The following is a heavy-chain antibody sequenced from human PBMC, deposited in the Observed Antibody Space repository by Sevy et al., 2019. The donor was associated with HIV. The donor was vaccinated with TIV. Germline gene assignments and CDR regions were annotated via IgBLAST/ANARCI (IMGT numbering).Heavy chain of an antibody. CDR3: NTDPIIVVLVTDGMDV. CDR1: GFTFSYAW. V-gene: IGHV3-15*01. D-gene: IGHD2-15*01. Sequence: GGSLRLSCAASGFTFSYAWMSWVRQAPGKGLEWVGRIRAKSDGGTIDYAAPVKGRFTISRDDSKNTLYLQMNSLKTEDTGIYYCNTDPIIVVLVTDGMDVWGHGTTVTVSS. J-gene: IGHJ6*02. CDR2: IRAKSDGGTI.